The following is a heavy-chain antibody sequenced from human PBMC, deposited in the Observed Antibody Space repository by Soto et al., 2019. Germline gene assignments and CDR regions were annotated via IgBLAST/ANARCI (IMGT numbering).Heavy chain of an antibody. J-gene: IGHJ5*02. CDR1: GGTFSSYA. D-gene: IGHD1-26*01. Sequence: QVQLVQSGAEVKKPGSSVKVSCKASGGTFSSYAISWVRQAPGQGLDWMGGIIPIFGTANYAQKFQGRVTITADESTSTAFMELSSLRSEDPGVYYCARRISGGYGSIKNWFDPWGQGTLVTVSS. CDR2: IIPIFGTA. CDR3: ARRISGGYGSIKNWFDP. V-gene: IGHV1-69*01.